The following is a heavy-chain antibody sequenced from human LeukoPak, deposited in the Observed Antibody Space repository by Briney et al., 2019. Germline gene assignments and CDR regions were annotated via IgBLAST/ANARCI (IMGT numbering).Heavy chain of an antibody. V-gene: IGHV3-33*06. CDR1: GFTFSSYG. J-gene: IGHJ4*02. D-gene: IGHD1-14*01. Sequence: GGSLRLSCAASGFTFSSYGMHWVRQAPGKGLEWVAVIWYDGSNKYYADSVKGRFTISRDNSKNTLDLQMNSLRAEDTAVYYCAKDASPYIDYWGQGTLVTVSS. CDR3: AKDASPYIDY. CDR2: IWYDGSNK.